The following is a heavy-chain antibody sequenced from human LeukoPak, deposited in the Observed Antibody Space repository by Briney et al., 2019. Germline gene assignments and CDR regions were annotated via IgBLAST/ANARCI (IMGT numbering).Heavy chain of an antibody. J-gene: IGHJ6*02. CDR3: AKDMQTVAGLSNYYYYAMAV. V-gene: IGHV3-43*02. CDR1: GFTFDDYA. Sequence: GGSLRLSCAASGFTFDDYAMHWVRQVPGKGPQWVSFISADGGGTYYADSVKGRFTISRDNSKNSLLLQMNSLRSEDSALYYCAKDMQTVAGLSNYYYYAMAVWGQGTTVTVSS. D-gene: IGHD6-13*01. CDR2: ISADGGGT.